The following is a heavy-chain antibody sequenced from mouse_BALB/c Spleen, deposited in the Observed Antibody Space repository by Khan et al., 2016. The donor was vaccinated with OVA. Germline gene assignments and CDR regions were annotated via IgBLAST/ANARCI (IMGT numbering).Heavy chain of an antibody. J-gene: IGHJ2*01. Sequence: QVQLQQSGPELVRPGVSVKISCKGSGYTFTDYAMHWVKQSHAKSLEWIGLISTYSGNTNYKQKFKGKATMTVDKSSSTAYMELARVTSEDSAIYYCTRPTYDGYYDYWGQGTTLTVSS. D-gene: IGHD2-3*01. CDR1: GYTFTDYA. CDR3: TRPTYDGYYDY. CDR2: ISTYSGNT. V-gene: IGHV1S137*01.